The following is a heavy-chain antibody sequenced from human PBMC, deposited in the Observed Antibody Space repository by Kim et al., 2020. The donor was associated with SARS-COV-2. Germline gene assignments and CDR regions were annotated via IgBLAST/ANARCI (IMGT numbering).Heavy chain of an antibody. CDR2: YN. V-gene: IGHV6-1*01. Sequence: YNDYALSVRSRITINPDTSKNQFSLQLSSVTPEDTAVYYCVRHRNDAFDIWGQETVVTISS. CDR3: VRHRNDAFDI. J-gene: IGHJ3*02.